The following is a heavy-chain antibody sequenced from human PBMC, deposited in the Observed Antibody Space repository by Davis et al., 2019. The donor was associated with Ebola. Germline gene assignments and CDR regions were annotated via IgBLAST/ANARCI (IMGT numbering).Heavy chain of an antibody. CDR1: GGSFSGYY. J-gene: IGHJ6*02. CDR2: INHSGST. V-gene: IGHV4-34*01. Sequence: MPSETLSLTCAVYGGSFSGYYWNWIRQPPGKGLEWIGEINHSGSTYYNPSLKSRVTISVDKSKNQFSLKLSSVTAADTAVYYCARDVRWRRSLSLGMDVWGQGTTVTVSS. CDR3: ARDVRWRRSLSLGMDV. D-gene: IGHD5-12*01.